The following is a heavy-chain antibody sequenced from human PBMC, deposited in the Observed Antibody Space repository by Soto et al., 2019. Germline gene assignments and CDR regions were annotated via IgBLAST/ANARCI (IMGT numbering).Heavy chain of an antibody. CDR3: AHRLQGSLDYAFDI. Sequence: QITLKESGPTLVRPTQTLTLTCTFSGFSLRKSGVGVGWIRQPPGEALEWLALIYWDDDKRYSPSLKSRLTITRDTSKNQVVLTMTNMDPVDTATYYCAHRLQGSLDYAFDIWGQGTMVTVSS. V-gene: IGHV2-5*02. CDR2: IYWDDDK. CDR1: GFSLRKSGVG. J-gene: IGHJ3*02. D-gene: IGHD3-3*01.